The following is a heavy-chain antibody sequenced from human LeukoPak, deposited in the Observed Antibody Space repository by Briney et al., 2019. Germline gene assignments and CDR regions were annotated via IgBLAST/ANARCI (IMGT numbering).Heavy chain of an antibody. CDR3: AKAGYGSGSYYTLSHFDY. CDR2: ISGSGGST. CDR1: GLTFSTYW. J-gene: IGHJ4*02. V-gene: IGHV3-23*01. D-gene: IGHD3-10*01. Sequence: PGGSLRLSCAASGLTFSTYWMNWVRQAPGKGLEWVSAISGSGGSTYYADSVKGRFTISRDNSKNTLYLQMNSLRAEDTAVYYCAKAGYGSGSYYTLSHFDYWGQGTLVTVSS.